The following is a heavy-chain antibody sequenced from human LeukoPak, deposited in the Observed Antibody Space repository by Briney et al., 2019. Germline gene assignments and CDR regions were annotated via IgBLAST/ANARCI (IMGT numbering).Heavy chain of an antibody. CDR3: ARFGGPHAFDI. Sequence: PSETLSLTCTVSGGSVSSGPHRWTWIRQPPGKGLEWIAYINYSGSTNYNPSLKSRVTISVDTSKNHFSLTLSSVTAADTAVYYCARFGGPHAFDIWGQGTMVTVSS. D-gene: IGHD3-3*01. V-gene: IGHV4-61*03. CDR2: INYSGST. CDR1: GGSVSSGPHR. J-gene: IGHJ3*02.